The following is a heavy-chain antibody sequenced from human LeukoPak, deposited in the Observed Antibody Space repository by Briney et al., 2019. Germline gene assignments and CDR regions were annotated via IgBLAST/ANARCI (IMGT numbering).Heavy chain of an antibody. J-gene: IGHJ4*02. CDR2: IIPIFGTA. CDR3: ARAKQWLSSFDY. D-gene: IGHD6-19*01. CDR1: GGTFSSYA. Sequence: SVKASRKASGGTFSSYAISWVRQAPGQGLEWMGGIIPIFGTANYAQKFQGRVTITADESTSTAYMELSSLRSEDTAVYYCARAKQWLSSFDYWGQGTLVTVSS. V-gene: IGHV1-69*01.